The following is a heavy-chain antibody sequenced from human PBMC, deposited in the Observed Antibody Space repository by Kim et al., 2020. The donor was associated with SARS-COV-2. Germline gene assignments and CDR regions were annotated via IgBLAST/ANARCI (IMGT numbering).Heavy chain of an antibody. V-gene: IGHV4-34*01. Sequence: NPSLKSRVTISVDTSKNQFSLKLSAVTAADTAVYYCARGLTRWMGSGFDYWGQGTLVTVSS. CDR3: ARGLTRWMGSGFDY. D-gene: IGHD6-19*01. J-gene: IGHJ4*02.